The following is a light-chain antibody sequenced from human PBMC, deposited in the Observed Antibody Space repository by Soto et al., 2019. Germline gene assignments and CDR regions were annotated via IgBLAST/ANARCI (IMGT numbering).Light chain of an antibody. CDR3: QQYNNWPPTWT. V-gene: IGKV3-15*01. J-gene: IGKJ1*01. CDR1: QSVSSN. CDR2: GAS. Sequence: AHSASTLSVSPGERATLSFMAVQSVSSNLAWYQQKTGQAPRLLIYGASTRATSIPARFSGSGSGTEFTLTISSLQSEDFAVYYCQQYNNWPPTWTFGQGTKVDI.